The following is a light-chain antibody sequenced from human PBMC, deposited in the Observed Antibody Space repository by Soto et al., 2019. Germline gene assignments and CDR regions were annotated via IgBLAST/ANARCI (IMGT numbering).Light chain of an antibody. V-gene: IGKV1-8*01. Sequence: AIRMTQSPSSLSASTGDRVTITCRASQGISSYLAWYQQKLGKAPKLLIYAVSTLESGVPSRFSGSRSGTDFTLKITGLQVEDFATFSCQQYYSYPPAFGPGTEEDIK. CDR2: AVS. CDR3: QQYYSYPPA. CDR1: QGISSY. J-gene: IGKJ3*01.